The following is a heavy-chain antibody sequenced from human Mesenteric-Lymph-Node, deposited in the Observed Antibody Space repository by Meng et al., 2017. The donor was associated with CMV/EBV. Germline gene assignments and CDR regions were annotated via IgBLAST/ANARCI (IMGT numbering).Heavy chain of an antibody. CDR1: GYSVSSGYY. D-gene: IGHD1-26*01. Sequence: GSLRLSCTISGYSVSSGYYWGWIRQPPGKGLEFVATKYHAGSTYYNPSLQSRITISVDTSKNQVSLTLRSVTAADTAVYYCARAASSGDYSSYFDYWGQGTQVTVSS. CDR2: KYHAGST. J-gene: IGHJ4*02. CDR3: ARAASSGDYSSYFDY. V-gene: IGHV4-38-2*02.